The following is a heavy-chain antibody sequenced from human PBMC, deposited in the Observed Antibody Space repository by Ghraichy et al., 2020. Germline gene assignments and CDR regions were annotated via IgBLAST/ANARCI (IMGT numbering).Heavy chain of an antibody. J-gene: IGHJ3*02. CDR1: GFTFSNYA. D-gene: IGHD3-22*01. V-gene: IGHV3-23*01. Sequence: LTCAASGFTFSNYAMGWVRQAPGKGLEWVSGISASGGSSYYADSVDGRLTISRDNSDNTLHLQMDSLRAEDTAVYYCARGLDRSGYYYNRALDIWGQGTMVTVSS. CDR3: ARGLDRSGYYYNRALDI. CDR2: ISASGGSS.